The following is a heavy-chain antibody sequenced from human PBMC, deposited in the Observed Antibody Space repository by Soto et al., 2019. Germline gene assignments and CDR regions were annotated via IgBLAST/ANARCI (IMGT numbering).Heavy chain of an antibody. Sequence: QVHRVQSGAEVKTPGASVTISCKASGYTFSDYGIHWIRQAPGQRPEWLGWILCLNDRKEYSQKFPGSISLTRDTSASPAYMGLSRLRSEATAVSYYASGRRPCTEKTCYTDFDFWGQGSLVSVSS. CDR1: GYTFSDYG. CDR3: ASGRRPCTEKTCYTDFDF. CDR2: ILCLNDRK. J-gene: IGHJ4*02. V-gene: IGHV1-3*01. D-gene: IGHD2-2*02.